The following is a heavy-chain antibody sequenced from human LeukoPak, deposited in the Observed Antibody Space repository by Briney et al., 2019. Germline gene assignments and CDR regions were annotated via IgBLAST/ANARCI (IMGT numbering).Heavy chain of an antibody. D-gene: IGHD3-9*01. Sequence: GGSLRLSCAASGFTFSSYDMSWVRQAPGKGLEWVSAISGSGGSTYYADSVKGRFTISRDNSKNTLYLQMNSLRAEGTALYYWAKDSPYDILSGYYHDYWGQGTLVTVSS. CDR2: ISGSGGST. V-gene: IGHV3-23*01. CDR1: GFTFSSYD. J-gene: IGHJ4*02. CDR3: AKDSPYDILSGYYHDY.